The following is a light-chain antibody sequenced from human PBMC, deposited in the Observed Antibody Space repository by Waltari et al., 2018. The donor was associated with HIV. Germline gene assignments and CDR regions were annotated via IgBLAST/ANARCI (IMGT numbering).Light chain of an antibody. J-gene: IGLJ3*02. V-gene: IGLV2-14*03. CDR2: DVD. CDR3: ASFTGDNTVM. Sequence: AVTQPASVSGLPGQSTTISCTGDDSDFGLYNFVSWYQQHSGKPPTLILYDVDSRASGVSDRFSGSMSDHTASLTLSGLRAEYEAHYYCASFTGDNTVMFGGGTEVTVL. CDR1: DSDFGLYNF.